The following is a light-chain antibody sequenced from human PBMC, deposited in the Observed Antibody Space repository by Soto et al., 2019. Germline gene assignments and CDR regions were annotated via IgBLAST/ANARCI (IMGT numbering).Light chain of an antibody. CDR1: QSVTSN. CDR2: GAS. Sequence: EIVFRQSPGTLPSSPGERVTLSCRASQSVTSNYLAWYQQKPGQAPRLLIYGASSRATGIPARFSGSGSGTEFTLTISSLQSEDFAVYYCQQYNNWPPRTFGQGTKVDIK. CDR3: QQYNNWPPRT. J-gene: IGKJ1*01. V-gene: IGKV3-15*01.